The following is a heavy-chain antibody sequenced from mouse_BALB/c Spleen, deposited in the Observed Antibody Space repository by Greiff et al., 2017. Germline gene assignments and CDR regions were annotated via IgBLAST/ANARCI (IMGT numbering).Heavy chain of an antibody. CDR1: GFTFSSYG. CDR2: ISSGGSYT. J-gene: IGHJ4*01. V-gene: IGHV5-6*01. CDR3: ARPRWRAYAMDY. D-gene: IGHD2-3*01. Sequence: EVQLVESGGDLVKPGGSLKLSCAASGFTFSSYGMSWVRQTPDKRLEWVATISSGGSYTYYPDSVKGRFTISRDNAKNTLYLQMSSLKSEDTAMYYCARPRWRAYAMDYWGQGTSVTVSS.